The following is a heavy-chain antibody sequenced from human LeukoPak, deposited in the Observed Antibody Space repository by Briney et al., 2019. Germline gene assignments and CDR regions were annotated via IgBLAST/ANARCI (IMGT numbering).Heavy chain of an antibody. D-gene: IGHD3-3*01. CDR3: ARDWSHRCFDY. CDR1: GFTHRNNY. V-gene: IGHV3-53*01. Sequence: SGGSLRLSCAASGFTHRNNYMSCVRQAPGKGLEWVSVIYSDDGGGSTHYADSVKGRFTISRDNSKNTLYLQMNSLRAEDTAVYYCARDWSHRCFDYWGQGTLVTVSS. CDR2: IYSDDGGGST. J-gene: IGHJ4*02.